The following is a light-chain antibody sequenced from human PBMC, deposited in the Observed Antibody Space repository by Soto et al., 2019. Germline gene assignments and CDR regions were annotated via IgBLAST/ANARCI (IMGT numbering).Light chain of an antibody. Sequence: EIVLTQSPGTLSLSPGDGATLSCRASQSVSSTYLAWYQQKPGQAPRLPIYGASNRATGIPDRFRGSGSGTDFTLTISRLEPEDFAVYYCQQYGGSMTFGQGTRLEIE. V-gene: IGKV3-20*01. CDR2: GAS. J-gene: IGKJ5*01. CDR1: QSVSSTY. CDR3: QQYGGSMT.